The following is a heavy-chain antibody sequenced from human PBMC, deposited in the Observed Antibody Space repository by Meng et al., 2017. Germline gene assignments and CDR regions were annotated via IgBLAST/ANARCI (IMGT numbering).Heavy chain of an antibody. V-gene: IGHV4-39*07. CDR2: IYYSGST. CDR3: EREAGSLEAFDI. D-gene: IGHD1-26*01. CDR1: GGSISSSSYY. J-gene: IGHJ3*02. Sequence: GSLRLSCTVSGGSISSSSYYWGWIRQPPGKGLEWIGSIYYSGSTYYNPSLKSRVTISVDTSKNQFSLKLSSVTAADTAVYYCEREAGSLEAFDIWGQGTMVTVSS.